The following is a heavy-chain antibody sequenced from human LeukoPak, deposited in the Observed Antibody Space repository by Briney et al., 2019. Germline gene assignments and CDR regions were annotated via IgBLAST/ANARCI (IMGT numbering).Heavy chain of an antibody. Sequence: GGSLRLSCAASGFTFSSYAMSWVRQAPGKGLEWVSAISGSGGSTYYADSVKGRFTISRDNSKNTLYLQMNSLRAEDTAVYYCARSYSSGWYPGYWGQGTPVTVSS. V-gene: IGHV3-23*01. CDR2: ISGSGGST. CDR3: ARSYSSGWYPGY. D-gene: IGHD6-19*01. J-gene: IGHJ4*02. CDR1: GFTFSSYA.